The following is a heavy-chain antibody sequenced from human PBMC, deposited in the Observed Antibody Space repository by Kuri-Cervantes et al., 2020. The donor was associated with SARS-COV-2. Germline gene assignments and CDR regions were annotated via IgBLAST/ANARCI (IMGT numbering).Heavy chain of an antibody. J-gene: IGHJ6*02. Sequence: GESLKIPCAASGFTFSSYSMNWVRQAPRKGLEWVSSISSSSSYIYYADSVKGRFTIPRDNAKNSLYLQMNSLRAEDTAVYYCAKEEKVLRFLEWFGGMDVWGQGTTVTVSS. V-gene: IGHV3-21*01. D-gene: IGHD3-3*01. CDR2: ISSSSSYI. CDR1: GFTFSSYS. CDR3: AKEEKVLRFLEWFGGMDV.